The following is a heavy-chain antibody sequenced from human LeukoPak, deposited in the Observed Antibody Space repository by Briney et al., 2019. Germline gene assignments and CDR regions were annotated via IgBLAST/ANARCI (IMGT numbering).Heavy chain of an antibody. J-gene: IGHJ6*03. CDR1: GGSISSYY. CDR2: IYYSGSA. D-gene: IGHD2-2*01. V-gene: IGHV4-59*01. Sequence: PSETLSLTCTVSGGSISSYYWSWIRQPPGKGLEWIGYIYYSGSANYNPSLKSLVTISVDTSKNQFSLKLSSVTAADTAVYYCARVPCSSTSRYPYYYYMDVWGKGTTVTVSS. CDR3: ARVPCSSTSRYPYYYYMDV.